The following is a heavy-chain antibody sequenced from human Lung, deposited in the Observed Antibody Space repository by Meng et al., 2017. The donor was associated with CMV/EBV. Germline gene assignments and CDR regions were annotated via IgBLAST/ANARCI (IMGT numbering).Heavy chain of an antibody. CDR1: GYTFASYG. Sequence: QGHLVHVGAAGEEPGDSVRVSCDASGYTFASYGISWLRQAPGQGLEWMGWFVNNVDTYSAQKFQGRVTMTTDTHTSTAFMELRSLRSDDTAVYYCARGTPGRSYSDYWGQGTLVTVSS. CDR3: ARGTPGRSYSDY. J-gene: IGHJ4*02. V-gene: IGHV1-18*01. D-gene: IGHD3-10*01. CDR2: FVNNVDT.